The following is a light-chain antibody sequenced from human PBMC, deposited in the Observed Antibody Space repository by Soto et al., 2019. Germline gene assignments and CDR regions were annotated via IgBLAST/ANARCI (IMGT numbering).Light chain of an antibody. CDR2: DAS. J-gene: IGKJ5*01. CDR3: QQRYKWPPIT. V-gene: IGKV3-11*01. Sequence: EIVLTQSPATLSLSPGERATLSCRASQTVITYLAWYQQKPGQAPRLLIYDASNRATGVPARFSGSGSGTDFTLTISSLEPEDFAVYYCQQRYKWPPITFSQGTRLEI. CDR1: QTVITY.